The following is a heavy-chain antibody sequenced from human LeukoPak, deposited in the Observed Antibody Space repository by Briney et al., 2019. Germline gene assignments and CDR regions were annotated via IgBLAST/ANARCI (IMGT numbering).Heavy chain of an antibody. J-gene: IGHJ4*02. D-gene: IGHD5-18*01. CDR3: ARERRGIQLWLLGY. CDR1: GFTFSRYW. Sequence: PGGSLRLSCAASGFTFSRYWMSWVRQAPGKGLEWVANIKQDGSEKYYVDSVKGRFTISRDNAKNSLYLQMNSLRAEDTAVYYCARERRGIQLWLLGYWGQGTLVTVSS. CDR2: IKQDGSEK. V-gene: IGHV3-7*01.